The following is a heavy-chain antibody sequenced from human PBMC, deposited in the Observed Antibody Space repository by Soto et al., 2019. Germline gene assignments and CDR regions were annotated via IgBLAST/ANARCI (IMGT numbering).Heavy chain of an antibody. CDR1: GGSFSGYF. V-gene: IGHV4-34*01. CDR2: INHSGTT. CDR3: ERPGYCSVTGCPYNWFEF. Sequence: HVQLQQWGAGLLKPSETLSLTCAVYGGSFSGYFWSWIRQPPGKGLEWIGEINHSGTTNYNPSLKSIVTISVDTSKRQFSLKLSSVTAPDTAMYYCERPGYCSVTGCPYNWFEFWGQGTLVTVSS. D-gene: IGHD2-2*01. J-gene: IGHJ5*01.